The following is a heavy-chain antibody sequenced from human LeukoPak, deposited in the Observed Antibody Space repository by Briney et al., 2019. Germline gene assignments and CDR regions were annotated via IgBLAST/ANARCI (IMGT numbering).Heavy chain of an antibody. CDR2: IYYSGST. J-gene: IGHJ2*01. Sequence: SETLSLTCTVSGGSISSSCWSWIRQPPGKGLEWIGYIYYSGSTNYNPSLKSRVTMSVDTSKNQFPLKVTSVTAADTAVYYCARLTAYFDLWGRGTLVTVSS. V-gene: IGHV4-59*08. CDR3: ARLTAYFDL. CDR1: GGSISSSC.